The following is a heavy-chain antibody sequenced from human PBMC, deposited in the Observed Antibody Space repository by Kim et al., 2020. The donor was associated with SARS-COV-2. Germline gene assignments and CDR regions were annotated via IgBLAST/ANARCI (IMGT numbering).Heavy chain of an antibody. CDR2: IYHSGST. CDR1: GGSISSSNW. D-gene: IGHD3-22*01. V-gene: IGHV4-4*02. J-gene: IGHJ3*02. CDR3: ARDPGAFDSSGYYWRTDAFDI. Sequence: SETLSLTCAVSGGSISSSNWWSWVRQHPGKGLEWIGEIYHSGSTNYYTPFKSRVTTSVDKSKNQFSLKLSSVTAADTAVYYCARDPGAFDSSGYYWRTDAFDIWGQGAMVTVSS.